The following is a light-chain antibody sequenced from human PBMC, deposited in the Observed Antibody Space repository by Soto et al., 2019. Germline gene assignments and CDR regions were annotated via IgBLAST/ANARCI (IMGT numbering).Light chain of an antibody. CDR3: QQYYITPLT. Sequence: DIVMTQSPDSLAVSLGERATINCKSSQSVLYSTNNKNYLAWYQQKPGQPPKLLIYWAATRESGVTDRFSGSGYGTDFTLTISSLQAEDVAVYYCQQYYITPLTFGGGTKVEIK. V-gene: IGKV4-1*01. CDR1: QSVLYSTNNKNY. J-gene: IGKJ4*01. CDR2: WAA.